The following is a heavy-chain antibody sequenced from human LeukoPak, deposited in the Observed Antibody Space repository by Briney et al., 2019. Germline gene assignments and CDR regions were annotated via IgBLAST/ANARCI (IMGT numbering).Heavy chain of an antibody. CDR2: IKQDGSEK. J-gene: IGHJ3*02. V-gene: IGHV3-7*01. Sequence: GGSLRLSCAASGFTFSSYWMSWVRQAPGKGLEWVANIKQDGSEKYYVDSVKGRFTISRDNAKNSLYLQMNSLRAEDTAVYYCAAQPFGKDDAFDIWGQGTMVTVSS. CDR1: GFTFSSYW. CDR3: AAQPFGKDDAFDI. D-gene: IGHD3-10*01.